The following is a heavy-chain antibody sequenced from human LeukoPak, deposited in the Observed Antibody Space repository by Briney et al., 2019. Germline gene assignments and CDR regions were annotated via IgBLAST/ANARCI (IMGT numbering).Heavy chain of an antibody. V-gene: IGHV1-24*01. CDR2: FDPEDGET. D-gene: IGHD2-15*01. CDR3: ATSIVYCSGGSCYTPDGSYYYYYGMDV. Sequence: GASVKVSCKVSGYTLAELSMHWVRQAPGKGLEWMGGFDPEDGETIYAQKFQGRVTMTEDTSTDTADMELSSLRSEDTAVYYCATSIVYCSGGSCYTPDGSYYYYYGMDVWGQGTTVTVSS. J-gene: IGHJ6*02. CDR1: GYTLAELS.